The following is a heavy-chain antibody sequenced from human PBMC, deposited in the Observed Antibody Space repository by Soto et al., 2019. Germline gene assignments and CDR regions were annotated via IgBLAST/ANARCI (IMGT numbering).Heavy chain of an antibody. Sequence: PSETLSLTCTVSGASISRYYWSWVRQNPGKGLEWIGHIYHSGRTYYNPSLKSRVGILVDTSKNQFSLNLNSVTAADTAVYYCARWVEVSLDYFDSWGQGTPVTVSS. CDR3: ARWVEVSLDYFDS. J-gene: IGHJ4*02. D-gene: IGHD1-20*01. CDR1: GASISRYY. CDR2: IYHSGRT. V-gene: IGHV4-59*06.